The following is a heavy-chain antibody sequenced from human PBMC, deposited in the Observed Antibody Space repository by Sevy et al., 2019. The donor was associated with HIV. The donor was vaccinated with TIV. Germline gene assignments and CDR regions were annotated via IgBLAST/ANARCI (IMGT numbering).Heavy chain of an antibody. V-gene: IGHV5-10-1*01. D-gene: IGHD2-2*01. J-gene: IGHJ6*02. CDR1: GYSFTSYW. Sequence: GESLKISCKGSGYSFTSYWISWVRQMPGKGLEWMGRIDPSDSCTNYSLSFQGHVTISADKSISTAYLQWSSLKASDTAMYYCARHLGDIVVVPAANYYYYYGMDVWGQGTTVTVSS. CDR2: IDPSDSCT. CDR3: ARHLGDIVVVPAANYYYYYGMDV.